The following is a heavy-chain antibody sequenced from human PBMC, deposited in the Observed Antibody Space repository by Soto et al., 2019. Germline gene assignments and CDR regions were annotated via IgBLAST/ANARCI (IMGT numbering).Heavy chain of an antibody. CDR3: AKDRGTMLVVGYFDL. CDR1: GFTFSSYG. J-gene: IGHJ2*01. CDR2: ISYDGSNK. D-gene: IGHD2-8*01. V-gene: IGHV3-30*18. Sequence: QVQLVESGGGVVQPGRSLRLSCAASGFTFSSYGMHWVRQAPGKGLEWVAVISYDGSNKYYADSVKGRFTISRDNSKNRLYLQRNSLRAEDTAVYYCAKDRGTMLVVGYFDLWGRGTLVTVSS.